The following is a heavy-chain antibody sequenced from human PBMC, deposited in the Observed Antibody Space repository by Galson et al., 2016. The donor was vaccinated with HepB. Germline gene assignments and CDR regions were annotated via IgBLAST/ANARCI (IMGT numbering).Heavy chain of an antibody. J-gene: IGHJ4*02. D-gene: IGHD6-19*01. CDR3: VRHGGYGTGWYLLYPSDV. V-gene: IGHV5-51*01. Sequence: QSGAEVKKPGESLKISCKGSGSSFTNYWIAWVRQMPGKGLEWMGIIYPGDSDIRYSPSFQGQVTISADTSISTAYLQWSSLKASDTAMYYCVRHGGYGTGWYLLYPSDVWGQGTRVTVSS. CDR2: IYPGDSDI. CDR1: GSSFTNYW.